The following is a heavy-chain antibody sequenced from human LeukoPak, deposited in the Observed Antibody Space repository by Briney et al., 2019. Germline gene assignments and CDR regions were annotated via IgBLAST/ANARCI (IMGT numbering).Heavy chain of an antibody. CDR2: IYHSGSI. D-gene: IGHD2-15*01. V-gene: IGHV4-38-2*01. Sequence: SETLSLTCGVSGYSINNGYNWAWIRPPPGKGLEWIGRIYHSGSIYYNPSLKSRVTILVDTSKNQFSLKLSSGTAADTAVYYCALRMTNRAIEIWGQGTVVTVSS. J-gene: IGHJ3*02. CDR1: GYSINNGYN. CDR3: ALRMTNRAIEI.